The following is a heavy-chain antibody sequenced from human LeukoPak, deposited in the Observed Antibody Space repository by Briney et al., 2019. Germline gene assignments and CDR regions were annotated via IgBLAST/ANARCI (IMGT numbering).Heavy chain of an antibody. D-gene: IGHD4-11*01. CDR2: IWSDATNR. J-gene: IGHJ4*02. CDR1: GFTFSHYA. V-gene: IGHV3-33*01. Sequence: GGSLRLSCEASGFTFSHYAMHWVRQAPGKGLEWVAVIWSDATNRYYADSVKGRFTIYRDDSQKRVFLQMNSLRAEDTAVYYCARDAQRGFDYSDSLQYWGQGALVTVAS. CDR3: ARDAQRGFDYSDSLQY.